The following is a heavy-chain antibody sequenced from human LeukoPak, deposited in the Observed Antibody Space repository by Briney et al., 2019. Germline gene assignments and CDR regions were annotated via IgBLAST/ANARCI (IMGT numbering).Heavy chain of an antibody. D-gene: IGHD6-13*01. V-gene: IGHV3-74*01. CDR2: INSDGSST. CDR3: ARVRAAAGHYYYYGMDV. Sequence: GGSLGLSCAASGFTSSSYWMHWVRQAPGKGLVWVSRINSDGSSTSYADSVKGRFTISRDNAKNTLYLQMNSLRAEDTAVYYCARVRAAAGHYYYYGMDVWGQGTTVTVSS. J-gene: IGHJ6*02. CDR1: GFTSSSYW.